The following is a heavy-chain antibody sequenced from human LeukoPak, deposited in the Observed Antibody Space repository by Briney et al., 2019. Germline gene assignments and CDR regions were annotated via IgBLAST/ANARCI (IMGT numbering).Heavy chain of an antibody. D-gene: IGHD3-9*01. J-gene: IGHJ4*02. CDR3: AKEGILTGYDY. CDR1: GFTFSSNA. CDR2: ISGSGGST. V-gene: IGHV3-23*01. Sequence: GGSLRLSCVVSGFTFSSNAMSWVRQAPGKGLEWVSAISGSGGSTYYADSVKGRFTISRDDSKNTLYLQMNSLRAEDTAVYYCAKEGILTGYDYWGQGTLVTVSS.